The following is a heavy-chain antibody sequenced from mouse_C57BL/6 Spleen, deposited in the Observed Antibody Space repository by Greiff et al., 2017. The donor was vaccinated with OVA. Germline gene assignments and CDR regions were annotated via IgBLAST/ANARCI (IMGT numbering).Heavy chain of an antibody. D-gene: IGHD3-1*01. J-gene: IGHJ4*01. Sequence: QVHVKQSGPGLVAPSQSLSITCTVSGFSLTSYGVHWVRQPPGKGLEWLVVIWSDGSTTYNSALKSRLSISKDNSKSQVFLKMNSLQTDDTAMYYCARHTAYYYAMDYWGQGTSVTVSS. CDR1: GFSLTSYG. V-gene: IGHV2-6-1*01. CDR2: IWSDGST. CDR3: ARHTAYYYAMDY.